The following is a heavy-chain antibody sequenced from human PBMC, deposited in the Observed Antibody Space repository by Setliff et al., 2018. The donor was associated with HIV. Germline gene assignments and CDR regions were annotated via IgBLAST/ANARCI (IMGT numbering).Heavy chain of an antibody. CDR1: GFTFSTYA. J-gene: IGHJ3*02. CDR3: AKVFDYGIDGFDI. D-gene: IGHD4-17*01. Sequence: GGSLRLSCAASGFTFSTYAMGWVRQAPGKGLEWVSTIGAVGGPTHYAESVKGRFTISKDNSKDTLYLQMSGLRDEDTALYYCAKVFDYGIDGFDIWGQGTLVTVSS. V-gene: IGHV3-23*01. CDR2: IGAVGGPT.